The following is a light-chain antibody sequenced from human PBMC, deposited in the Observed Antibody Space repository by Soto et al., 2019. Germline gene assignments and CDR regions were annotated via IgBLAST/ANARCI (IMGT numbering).Light chain of an antibody. J-gene: IGLJ3*02. CDR1: SGDIASNY. CDR3: QSYDSSNPVV. CDR2: EDN. Sequence: NFMLTQPHSVSESPEKTVTISCTRSSGDIASNYVQWYQQRPGSAPTTVSFEDNQRPSGVPDRFSGSIDTSSNSASLTISGLKTEDEADYYCQSYDSSNPVVIGGGTKLTVL. V-gene: IGLV6-57*04.